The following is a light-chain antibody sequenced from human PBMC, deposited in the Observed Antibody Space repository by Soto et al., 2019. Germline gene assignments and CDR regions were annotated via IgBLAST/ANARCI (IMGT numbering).Light chain of an antibody. CDR2: KAS. CDR3: QQYENWPQLT. CDR1: QSISNW. V-gene: IGKV1-5*03. J-gene: IGKJ4*01. Sequence: DIPMTQSPSTLSASVGDRVTITCRASQSISNWLAWYQQKPGKAPKLLIYKASSLESGVPSRFSGSGSGTKFTLTISSLQPGDFATYYCQQYENWPQLTFGGGTKVEIK.